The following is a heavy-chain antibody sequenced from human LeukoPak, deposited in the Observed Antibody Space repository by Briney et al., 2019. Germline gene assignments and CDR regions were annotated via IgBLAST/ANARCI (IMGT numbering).Heavy chain of an antibody. CDR2: ISRTGNYI. Sequence: SGGSLRLSCAASGLTFSRYNMNWVRQAPGKGLEWVSSISRTGNYIYYADSVKGRFTISRDNAQNSLFLQMNSLRVEDTAVYYCARVLETDCSGGSCYSGLDYWGQGTLVTVSS. D-gene: IGHD2-15*01. CDR3: ARVLETDCSGGSCYSGLDY. J-gene: IGHJ4*02. V-gene: IGHV3-21*01. CDR1: GLTFSRYN.